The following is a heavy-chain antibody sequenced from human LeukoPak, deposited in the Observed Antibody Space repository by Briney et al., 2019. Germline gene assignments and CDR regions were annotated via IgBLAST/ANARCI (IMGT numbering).Heavy chain of an antibody. CDR3: ARVILYGDPTRGHFDY. CDR2: IIPIFGTA. D-gene: IGHD4-17*01. V-gene: IGHV1-69*05. J-gene: IGHJ4*02. Sequence: VASVKVSCKASGGTFSSYAISWVRQAPGQGLEWMGGIIPIFGTANYAQKFQGRVTITTDESTSTAYMELGSLRSEDTAVYYCARVILYGDPTRGHFDYWGQGTLVTVSS. CDR1: GGTFSSYA.